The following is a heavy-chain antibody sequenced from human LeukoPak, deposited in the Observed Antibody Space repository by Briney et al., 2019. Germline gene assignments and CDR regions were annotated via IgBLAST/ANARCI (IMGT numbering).Heavy chain of an antibody. V-gene: IGHV3-23*01. CDR1: GFTFTGYS. Sequence: GGSLRLSCAASGFTFTGYSLGWVRQAPGKGLKWVSVISGSGAGTFYADSVQGRFTISRDNSKNTLFLQMNSLRADDTAVYYCARKLAGGTAGGSDCFGNWGQGTPVTVSS. J-gene: IGHJ4*02. CDR3: ARKLAGGTAGGSDCFGN. CDR2: ISGSGAGT. D-gene: IGHD3-10*01.